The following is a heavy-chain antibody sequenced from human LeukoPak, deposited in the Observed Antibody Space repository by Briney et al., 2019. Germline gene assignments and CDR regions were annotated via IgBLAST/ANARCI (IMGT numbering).Heavy chain of an antibody. D-gene: IGHD5-12*01. Sequence: PSEALSLTCTVSGDSISSIPFSWGWIRQPPGKGLEWIGSISYRGSTYYNPSLKSRVSISVDTSKHQFSLKLNSVTAADTAVYFCARADDIATRPAIYFDFWGQGTLVTVSS. CDR1: GDSISSIPFS. V-gene: IGHV4-39*07. J-gene: IGHJ4*02. CDR3: ARADDIATRPAIYFDF. CDR2: ISYRGST.